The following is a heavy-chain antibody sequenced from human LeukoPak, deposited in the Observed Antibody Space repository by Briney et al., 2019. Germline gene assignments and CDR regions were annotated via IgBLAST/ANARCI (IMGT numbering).Heavy chain of an antibody. CDR3: AKVGLWPNGVNY. J-gene: IGHJ4*02. CDR1: GFTFSNYE. D-gene: IGHD5-18*01. V-gene: IGHV3-48*03. CDR2: IIGSGTST. Sequence: QPGGSLRLSCAASGFTFSNYEMNWVRQAPGKGLEWLAYIIGSGTSTQYADSVKGRFTISRDNSKNTLYLQMNSLRAEDTAVYYCAKVGLWPNGVNYWGQGTLVTVSS.